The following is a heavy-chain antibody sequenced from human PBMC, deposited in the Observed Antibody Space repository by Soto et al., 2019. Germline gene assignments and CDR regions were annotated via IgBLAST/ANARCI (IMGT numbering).Heavy chain of an antibody. J-gene: IGHJ4*02. CDR1: GLTFSSYA. CDR2: ISGSGGST. D-gene: IGHD3-22*01. Sequence: GGSLSLSCAASGLTFSSYAMSWVRQAPGKGLEWVSVISGSGGSTHYADSVKGRSTISRDNSKNTLYLQVNSLRAEDTAVYYCAKEADISGYHPDYWGQGTQVTVSS. V-gene: IGHV3-23*01. CDR3: AKEADISGYHPDY.